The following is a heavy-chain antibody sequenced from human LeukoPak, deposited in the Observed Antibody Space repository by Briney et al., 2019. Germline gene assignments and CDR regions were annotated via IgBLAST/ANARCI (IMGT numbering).Heavy chain of an antibody. D-gene: IGHD2-21*01. J-gene: IGHJ4*02. V-gene: IGHV3-30*02. CDR3: ARSVHIGYHDY. CDR1: GFTFSHHG. Sequence: GGSLRLSCAASGFTFSHHGMHWVRQAPGKGLEWVAFIRNDGSNHYYADSVKGRFTISRDNSKNTVYLQMNSLRAEDTAVYYCARSVHIGYHDYWGQGTLVTVSS. CDR2: IRNDGSNH.